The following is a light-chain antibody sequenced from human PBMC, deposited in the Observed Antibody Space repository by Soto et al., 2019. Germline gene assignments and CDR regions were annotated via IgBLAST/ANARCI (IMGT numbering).Light chain of an antibody. Sequence: EIVLTQSPATLSLSPGERATLSCRASQGVSSYLAWYQQKPGQAPRLLIYDASNRATGIPARFSGSGPGTDFTLTISSPEPEDFAVYYCQQRSNWHGITFGQGTRLEIK. J-gene: IGKJ5*01. V-gene: IGKV3D-11*01. CDR2: DAS. CDR1: QGVSSY. CDR3: QQRSNWHGIT.